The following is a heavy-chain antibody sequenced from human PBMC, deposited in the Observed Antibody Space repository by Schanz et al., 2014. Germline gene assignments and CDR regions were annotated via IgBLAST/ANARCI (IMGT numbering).Heavy chain of an antibody. D-gene: IGHD6-19*01. J-gene: IGHJ4*02. CDR2: INAGTGNT. Sequence: QVQLVQSWAEVKGPGASVKVSCKASGYSFTPFPIHWVRQAPGQRLEWMGWINAGTGNTEYSQKFQGRVTITRDTLASTAYMELSGLRSEDTAVYYCARGGYSSGWYDRDIAHFDYWGQGTLVNVSS. V-gene: IGHV1-3*01. CDR3: ARGGYSSGWYDRDIAHFDY. CDR1: GYSFTPFP.